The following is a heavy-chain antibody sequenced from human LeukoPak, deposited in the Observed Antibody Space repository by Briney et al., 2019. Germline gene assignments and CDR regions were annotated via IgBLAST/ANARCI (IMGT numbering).Heavy chain of an antibody. CDR2: ISAYNGNT. J-gene: IGHJ5*02. CDR3: ARSRADYYDSSGYYVPWFDP. Sequence: ASVKVSCKASGYTFTSYGISWVRQAPGQGLEWMGWISAYNGNTNYAQKLQGRVTTTTDTSTSTAYMELRSLRSDDTAVYYCARSRADYYDSSGYYVPWFDPWGQGTLVTVSS. CDR1: GYTFTSYG. V-gene: IGHV1-18*01. D-gene: IGHD3-22*01.